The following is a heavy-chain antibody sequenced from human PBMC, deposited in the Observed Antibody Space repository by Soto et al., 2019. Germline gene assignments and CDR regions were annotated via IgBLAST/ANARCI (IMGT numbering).Heavy chain of an antibody. CDR3: ASLFIVGATTGGYYYGMDV. Sequence: GGSLRLSCAASGFTFSSYGMHWFRQAPGKGLEWVAVIWYDGSNKYYADSVKGRFTISRDNSKNTLYLQMNSLRAEDTAVYYCASLFIVGATTGGYYYGMDVWGQGTTVTVSS. V-gene: IGHV3-33*01. J-gene: IGHJ6*02. D-gene: IGHD1-26*01. CDR1: GFTFSSYG. CDR2: IWYDGSNK.